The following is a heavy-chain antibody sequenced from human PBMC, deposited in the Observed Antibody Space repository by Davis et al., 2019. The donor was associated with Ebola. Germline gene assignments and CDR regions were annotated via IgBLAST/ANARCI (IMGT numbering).Heavy chain of an antibody. V-gene: IGHV4-61*01. J-gene: IGHJ4*02. CDR2: IYYSGST. CDR3: ARDLEYSSGWYGY. D-gene: IGHD6-19*01. Sequence: MPSETLSLTCTVSGGSISSNSYYWGWIRQPPGKGLEWIGYIYYSGSTNYNPSLKSRVTISVDTSKNQFSLKLSSVTTADTAVYYCARDLEYSSGWYGYWGQGTLVTVSS. CDR1: GGSISSNSYY.